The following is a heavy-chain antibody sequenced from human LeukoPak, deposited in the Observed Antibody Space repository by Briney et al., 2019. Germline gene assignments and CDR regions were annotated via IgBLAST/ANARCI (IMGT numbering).Heavy chain of an antibody. J-gene: IGHJ4*02. V-gene: IGHV1-2*02. CDR3: ARDFSYWSTREWYYFDF. CDR2: INPNSGGT. D-gene: IGHD3-3*01. CDR1: GYTFNGYY. Sequence: GASVKVSCKASGYTFNGYYMHWVRQAPGQGPEWMGWINPNSGGTNYAQQFQGRVTMTRDTSINTAYMELSRLTPDDTAVYYCARDFSYWSTREWYYFDFWGRGTLVTVSS.